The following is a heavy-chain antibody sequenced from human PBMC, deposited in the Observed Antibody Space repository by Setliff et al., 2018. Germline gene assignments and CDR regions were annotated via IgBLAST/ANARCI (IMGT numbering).Heavy chain of an antibody. CDR3: ARENIAAED. CDR2: IYSRGNT. Sequence: LSLTCTVSGGSIGSYYWTWIRHSAGKGLEWIGRIYSRGNTNCNPSLKSRVTLSVDTSKNLFSLKMTSMTAADTAIYYCARENIAAEDWGQGTLVTVSS. V-gene: IGHV4-4*07. D-gene: IGHD6-13*01. J-gene: IGHJ4*02. CDR1: GGSIGSYY.